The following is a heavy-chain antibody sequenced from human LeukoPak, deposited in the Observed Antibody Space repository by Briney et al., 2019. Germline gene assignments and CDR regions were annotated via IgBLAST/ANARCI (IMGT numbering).Heavy chain of an antibody. V-gene: IGHV4-34*01. D-gene: IGHD4-17*01. CDR3: ARGFCGDYVMFDP. Sequence: PSETLSLTCTVSGGPLSPYYWTWIRQRPGKGLEWIGEINHSGSTNYNPSLKSRVSISLDTSKNQVSLKLSSVTAADTAVYYCARGFCGDYVMFDPWGQGTLVTVSS. CDR1: GGPLSPYY. J-gene: IGHJ5*02. CDR2: INHSGST.